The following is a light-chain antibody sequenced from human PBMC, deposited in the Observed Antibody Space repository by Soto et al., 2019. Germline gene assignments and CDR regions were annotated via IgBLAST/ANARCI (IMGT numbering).Light chain of an antibody. V-gene: IGKV3-20*01. CDR3: QQYVSSPT. CDR1: QSVSSSY. Sequence: EIVLTQSPGTLSLSPGERATLSCRASQSVSSSYLAWYQQKPGQAPRLLIYGASSRAAAIPDRFSGSGSGTDFTLTISRLEPEDFAVYYCQQYVSSPTFGQGTKVEF. CDR2: GAS. J-gene: IGKJ1*01.